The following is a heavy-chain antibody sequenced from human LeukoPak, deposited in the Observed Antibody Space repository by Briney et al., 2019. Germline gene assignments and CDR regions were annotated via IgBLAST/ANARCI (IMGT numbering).Heavy chain of an antibody. CDR2: INPKSGGT. V-gene: IGHV1-2*02. Sequence: ASVNVSFKASGYTFTGYYMHWVRQAPGQGGEGMGWINPKSGGTNYAQKFQGRVTMTRDTSISTAYMELSSLRSDDTAVYYCARDRGTSLGSDYWGQGTLVTVSS. J-gene: IGHJ4*02. CDR3: ARDRGTSLGSDY. CDR1: GYTFTGYY. D-gene: IGHD1-26*01.